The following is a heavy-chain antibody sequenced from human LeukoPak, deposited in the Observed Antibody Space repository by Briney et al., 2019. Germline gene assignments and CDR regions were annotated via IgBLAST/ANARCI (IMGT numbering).Heavy chain of an antibody. J-gene: IGHJ4*02. CDR3: AKFRWTYSSSWYMDY. CDR1: GFTFSSYA. D-gene: IGHD6-13*01. V-gene: IGHV3-23*01. Sequence: PGGSLRLSCAASGFTFSSYAMSWVRQAPGKGLEWVSTISATGGSTYYADSVKGRFTISRDNSKNTLYLQMNSLRAEDTAVYYCAKFRWTYSSSWYMDYWGQGTLVTVSS. CDR2: ISATGGST.